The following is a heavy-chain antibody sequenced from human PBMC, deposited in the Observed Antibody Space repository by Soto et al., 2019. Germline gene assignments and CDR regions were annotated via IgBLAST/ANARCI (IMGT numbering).Heavy chain of an antibody. D-gene: IGHD4-17*01. J-gene: IGHJ6*02. CDR1: GGSINNFY. CDR2: IYSSGDT. CDR3: ARDYPYFTLTTTGGMDV. V-gene: IGHV4-59*01. Sequence: SETLSLTCAVSGGSINNFYWSWIRQPPGKGLEWLGYIYSSGDTNYSPSLKSRVTISVDRSKNQFSLKLSSVTAADTAVYYCARDYPYFTLTTTGGMDVWGQGTTVTVSS.